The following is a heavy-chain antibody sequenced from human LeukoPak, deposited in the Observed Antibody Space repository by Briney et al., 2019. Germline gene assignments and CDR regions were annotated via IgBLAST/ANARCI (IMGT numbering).Heavy chain of an antibody. J-gene: IGHJ4*02. D-gene: IGHD5-12*01. Sequence: GGSPRLSCAASGFTFRSYAMTWVRQAPGKGPEWVSFISGSGGSTYYADSVKGRFTISKDKSRNTLFLQMNSLRAEDTAVYYCATVPRSGYYYFDYWGQGTLVTVSS. CDR1: GFTFRSYA. CDR3: ATVPRSGYYYFDY. V-gene: IGHV3-23*01. CDR2: ISGSGGST.